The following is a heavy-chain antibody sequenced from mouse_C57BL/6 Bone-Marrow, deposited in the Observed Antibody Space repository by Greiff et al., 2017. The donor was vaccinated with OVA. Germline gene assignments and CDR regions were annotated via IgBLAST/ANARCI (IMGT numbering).Heavy chain of an antibody. V-gene: IGHV5-17*01. J-gene: IGHJ4*01. CDR2: ISSGSSTI. D-gene: IGHD1-1*01. Sequence: EVKLMESGGGLVKPGGSLKLSCAASGFTFSDYGMHWVRQAPEKGLEWVAYISSGSSTIYYADTVKGRFTISRDNAKSTLFLQMTSLRSEDTAMYYCARPAAVGWLDYWGQGTTVTVSS. CDR3: ARPAAVGWLDY. CDR1: GFTFSDYG.